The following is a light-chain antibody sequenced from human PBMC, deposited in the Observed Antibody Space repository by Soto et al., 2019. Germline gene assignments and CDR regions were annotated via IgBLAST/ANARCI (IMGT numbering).Light chain of an antibody. Sequence: SALTQPASVSGSPGQSITISCTGTSSDVGGYNFVSWYQHHPGKAPKLMISEVSNRPSGVSNRFSGSKSGNTASLTISGLQAEDEADYYCSSYTSSTTPVFGGGTKLTVL. CDR1: SSDVGGYNF. V-gene: IGLV2-14*01. CDR3: SSYTSSTTPV. CDR2: EVS. J-gene: IGLJ2*01.